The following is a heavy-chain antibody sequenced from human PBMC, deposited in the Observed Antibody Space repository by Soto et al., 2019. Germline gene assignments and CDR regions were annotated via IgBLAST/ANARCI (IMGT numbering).Heavy chain of an antibody. CDR2: ISYDGSNK. J-gene: IGHJ6*02. V-gene: IGHV3-30*18. D-gene: IGHD2-2*01. CDR3: AKDLLVVVPAALRYYYYYYGMDV. Sequence: GGALRLSCAASGFTFCSYGMHWVRQAPGKGLEWVAVISYDGSNKYYADSVKGRFTISRDNSKNTLYLQMNSLRAEDTAVYYCAKDLLVVVPAALRYYYYYYGMDVWGQGTTVTVSS. CDR1: GFTFCSYG.